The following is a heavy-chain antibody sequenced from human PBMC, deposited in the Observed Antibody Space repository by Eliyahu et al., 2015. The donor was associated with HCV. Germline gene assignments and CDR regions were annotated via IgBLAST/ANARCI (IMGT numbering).Heavy chain of an antibody. J-gene: IGHJ4*02. V-gene: IGHV3-30-3*01. Sequence: QVQLVESGGGVVQPGRSLRLXCAASGFXFSSYAMHWVRQAPGKGLEWVAVISYDGSNKYYADSVKGRFTISRDNSKNTLYLQMNSLRAEDTAVYYCAREGRSSSLYYFDYWGQGTLVTVSS. CDR1: GFXFSSYA. CDR3: AREGRSSSLYYFDY. D-gene: IGHD6-6*01. CDR2: ISYDGSNK.